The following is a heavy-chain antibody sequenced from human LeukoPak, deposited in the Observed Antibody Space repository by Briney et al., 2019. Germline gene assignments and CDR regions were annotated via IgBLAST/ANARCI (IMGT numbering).Heavy chain of an antibody. CDR3: ARAGGELLWFGELHFSFDP. J-gene: IGHJ5*02. CDR2: INHSGST. Sequence: SQTLSLPCAVYGGSFSGYYWSWIRQPPGKGLEWIGEINHSGSTNYNPSLKSRVTISVDTSKNQFSLKLSSVTAADTAVYYCARAGGELLWFGELHFSFDPWGQGTLITVSS. D-gene: IGHD3-10*01. V-gene: IGHV4-34*01. CDR1: GGSFSGYY.